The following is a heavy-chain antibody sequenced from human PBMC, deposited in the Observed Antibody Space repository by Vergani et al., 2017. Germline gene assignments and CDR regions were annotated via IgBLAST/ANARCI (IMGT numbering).Heavy chain of an antibody. V-gene: IGHV3-30*03. CDR3: ATKMCGTPGCQIGDFRE. CDR1: GFTSSYYG. CDR2: ISYDGTQK. J-gene: IGHJ1*01. Sequence: QVHLVESGGGVVQPGRSLRLSCVVSGFTSSYYGMHWVRQAPGKGLEWVAVISYDGTQKYYADSVKGRFTISRDNSKSTLYLQMNSLRTEDTAVYDCATKMCGTPGCQIGDFREWGQGTLVTVSS. D-gene: IGHD1-1*01.